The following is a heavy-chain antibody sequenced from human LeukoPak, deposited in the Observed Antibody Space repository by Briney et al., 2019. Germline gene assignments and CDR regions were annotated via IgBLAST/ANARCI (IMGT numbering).Heavy chain of an antibody. Sequence: GGSLRLSCAASGFTFSSYEMNWVRQTPGKGLEWVANIKQDGSEQYYVDSVKGRFTISRDNAKNSLYLQMNSLRAEDTAVYYCARDRSMTHFDYWGQGTLVTVSS. CDR3: ARDRSMTHFDY. CDR1: GFTFSSYE. CDR2: IKQDGSEQ. V-gene: IGHV3-7*01. J-gene: IGHJ4*02.